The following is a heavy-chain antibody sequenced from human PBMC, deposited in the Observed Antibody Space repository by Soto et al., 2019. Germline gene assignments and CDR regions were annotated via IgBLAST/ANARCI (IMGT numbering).Heavy chain of an antibody. Sequence: PSENLYLTCAVYGGSFSGYYWSWIRQPPGKGLEWIGEINHSGSTNYNPSLKSRVTISVDTSKNQFSLKLSSVTAADTAVYYCARGPRQRWLQLRVVFDYCGQGTLVTGYS. V-gene: IGHV4-34*01. J-gene: IGHJ4*02. CDR2: INHSGST. D-gene: IGHD5-12*01. CDR1: GGSFSGYY. CDR3: ARGPRQRWLQLRVVFDY.